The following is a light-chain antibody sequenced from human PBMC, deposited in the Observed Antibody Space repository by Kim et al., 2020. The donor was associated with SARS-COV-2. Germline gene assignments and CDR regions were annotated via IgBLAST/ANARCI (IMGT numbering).Light chain of an antibody. CDR2: GTS. CDR1: QSVSGSY. Sequence: LSLSPGERATLSCRASQSVSGSYLAWYQHKPGQAPRLLIYGTSSRATGIPDRFSGSGSGTDFTLTISRLEPEDFAVYYCQQYGSSFGQGTKVDIK. V-gene: IGKV3-20*01. J-gene: IGKJ1*01. CDR3: QQYGSS.